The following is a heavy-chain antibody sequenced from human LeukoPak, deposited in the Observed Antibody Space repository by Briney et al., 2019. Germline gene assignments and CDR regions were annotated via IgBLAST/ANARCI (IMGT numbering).Heavy chain of an antibody. CDR2: ISSSSSYI. D-gene: IGHD2-2*01. V-gene: IGHV3-21*01. J-gene: IGHJ5*02. CDR1: GFTFSSYS. Sequence: GGSLRLSCAASGFTFSSYSMNWVRQAPGKGLEWVSSISSSSSYIYYADSVKGRFTISRDNAKNSLYLQMNSLRAEDTAVYYCARSQLLYNWFDPWGQGTQVTVSS. CDR3: ARSQLLYNWFDP.